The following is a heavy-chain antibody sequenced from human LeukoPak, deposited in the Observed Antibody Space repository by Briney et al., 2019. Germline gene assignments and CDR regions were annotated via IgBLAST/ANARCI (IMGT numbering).Heavy chain of an antibody. V-gene: IGHV3-11*01. CDR3: ARDRSSSSWYRWFDP. Sequence: PGGSLRLSCAASGFTFSDYYMSWIRLAPGKGLEWVSYISSSGSTTYYADSVMGRFTISRDNAKNSLYLQMNSLRAEDTAVYYCARDRSSSSWYRWFDPWGQGTLVTVSS. J-gene: IGHJ5*02. CDR1: GFTFSDYY. CDR2: ISSSGSTT. D-gene: IGHD6-13*01.